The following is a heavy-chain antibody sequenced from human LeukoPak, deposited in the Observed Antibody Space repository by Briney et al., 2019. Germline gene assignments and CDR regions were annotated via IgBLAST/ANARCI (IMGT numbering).Heavy chain of an antibody. CDR3: AKDPYRQRNPNWFDP. CDR1: GGTFSSYA. J-gene: IGHJ5*02. V-gene: IGHV1-69*13. D-gene: IGHD6-25*01. CDR2: IIPIFGTA. Sequence: SVKVSCKASGGTFSSYAISWVRQTPGQGLEWMGGIIPIFGTANYAQKFQGRVTITADESTSTAYMELSSLRSEDTAVYYCAKDPYRQRNPNWFDPWGQGTLVTVSS.